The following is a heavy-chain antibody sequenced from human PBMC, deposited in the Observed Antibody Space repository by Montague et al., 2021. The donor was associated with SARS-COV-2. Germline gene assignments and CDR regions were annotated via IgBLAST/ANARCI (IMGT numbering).Heavy chain of an antibody. CDR3: VREGLAGTWYYFDY. D-gene: IGHD6-19*01. CDR1: GFSFRSYS. J-gene: IGHJ4*02. V-gene: IGHV3-48*02. CDR2: ISSSGDII. Sequence: SLRLSCAASGFSFRSYSMNWVRQAPGKGLEWVSYISSSGDIIYQADSVKGRFTISRDNAKNPLYLQMNSLRDEDTAVYCCVREGLAGTWYYFDYWGQGTLVTVSS.